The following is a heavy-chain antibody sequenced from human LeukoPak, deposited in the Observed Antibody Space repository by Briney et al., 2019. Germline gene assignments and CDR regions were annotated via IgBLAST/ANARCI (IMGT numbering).Heavy chain of an antibody. Sequence: SQTLSLTCAISRDSVSSNSAAWNWITQSPPRGLEWLGRTYYRSKWYNDYAVSVKSRITINPDTSKNHFSLQLNSVTPEDTAVYYCASGRSNSVAFDIWGQGTMVAVSS. D-gene: IGHD1-26*01. CDR3: ASGRSNSVAFDI. V-gene: IGHV6-1*01. J-gene: IGHJ3*02. CDR2: TYYRSKWYN. CDR1: RDSVSSNSAA.